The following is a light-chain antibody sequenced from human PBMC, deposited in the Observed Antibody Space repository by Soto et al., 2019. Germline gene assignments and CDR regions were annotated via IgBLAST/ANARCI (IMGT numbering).Light chain of an antibody. CDR1: SSDVGGYNS. CDR2: DVG. J-gene: IGLJ1*01. Sequence: QSALTQPASVSGSPGESITISCTGTSSDVGGYNSVSWYQHHPGKAHKLILYDVGHRPSGVSYRFSGSKSGNTASLTISGLQAEEDADYFCISFTSSMTNVFVSGTKLTVL. CDR3: ISFTSSMTNV. V-gene: IGLV2-14*03.